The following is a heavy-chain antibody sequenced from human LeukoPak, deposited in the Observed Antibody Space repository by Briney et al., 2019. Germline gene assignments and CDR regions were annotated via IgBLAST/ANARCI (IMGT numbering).Heavy chain of an antibody. CDR1: GGSFSGYY. V-gene: IGHV4-34*01. CDR2: INHSGST. D-gene: IGHD3-3*01. J-gene: IGHJ5*02. CDR3: ATLEALNWFDP. Sequence: SETLSLTCAVYGGSFSGYYWSWIRQPPGKGLEWIGEINHSGSTNYNPSLKSRVTISVDTSKDQFSLKLSSVTAADTAVYYCATLEALNWFDPWGQEPWSPSPQ.